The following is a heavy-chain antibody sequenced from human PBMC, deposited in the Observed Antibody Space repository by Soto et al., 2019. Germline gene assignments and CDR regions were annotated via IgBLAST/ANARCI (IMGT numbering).Heavy chain of an antibody. CDR2: IYYSGST. D-gene: IGHD3-10*01. Sequence: SETLSLTCTVSGGSVSSGSYYWSWIRQPPGKGLEWIGYIYYSGSTNYNPSLKSRVTISVDTSKNQFSLKLSSVTAADTAVYYCARERPYYYGSGIRRGFDYWGQGTLVTVSS. CDR1: GGSVSSGSYY. CDR3: ARERPYYYGSGIRRGFDY. J-gene: IGHJ4*02. V-gene: IGHV4-61*01.